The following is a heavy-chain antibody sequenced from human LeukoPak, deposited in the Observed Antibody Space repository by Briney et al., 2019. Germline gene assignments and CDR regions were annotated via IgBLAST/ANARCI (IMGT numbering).Heavy chain of an antibody. CDR2: INAGNGNT. D-gene: IGHD3-10*01. V-gene: IGHV1-3*01. Sequence: GASVKVSCEASGYTFTSYAMHWVRQAPGQRLEWMGWINAGNGNTKYSQKFQGRVTITRDTSASTAYMELSSLRSEDTAVYYCARDQSGGWFGELLFYDYWGQGTLVTVSS. CDR3: ARDQSGGWFGELLFYDY. J-gene: IGHJ4*02. CDR1: GYTFTSYA.